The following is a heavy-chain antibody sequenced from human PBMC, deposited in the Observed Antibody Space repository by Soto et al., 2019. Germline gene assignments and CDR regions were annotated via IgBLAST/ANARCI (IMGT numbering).Heavy chain of an antibody. CDR2: ISYTGST. CDR3: ARHYPIGNKWNYFAY. J-gene: IGHJ4*02. CDR1: GGSISSYY. V-gene: IGHV4-59*08. D-gene: IGHD1-1*01. Sequence: PSETLSLTCSVSGGSISSYYWGWIRQPPGKGLEWIGYISYTGSTDYSPSLKSRVTISVDTSKNQFSLKVRSVTAADTAIYFCARHYPIGNKWNYFAYWGRGTLVPVYS.